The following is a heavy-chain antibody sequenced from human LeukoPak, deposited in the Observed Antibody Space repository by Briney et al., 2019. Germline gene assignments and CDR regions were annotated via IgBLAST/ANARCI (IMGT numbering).Heavy chain of an antibody. CDR3: ARSYSRFDY. CDR2: IKQDGREI. D-gene: IGHD6-13*01. CDR1: EFTFSSYW. J-gene: IGHJ4*02. Sequence: GGSLRLSCVASEFTFSSYWMSWVRQAPGRGLEWVANIKQDGREIYYVDSVKGRFTISRDNAKKSLYLQMNSLRPEDTAVYYCARSYSRFDYWGQGTLVTVSS. V-gene: IGHV3-7*01.